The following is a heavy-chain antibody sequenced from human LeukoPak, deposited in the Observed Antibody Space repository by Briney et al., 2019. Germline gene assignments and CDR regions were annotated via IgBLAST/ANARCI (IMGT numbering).Heavy chain of an antibody. D-gene: IGHD6-6*01. Sequence: ASVNVSFKASGYTFTVYYMHWVRQAPGQGLEWMGWINPNSGGTNYAQKFQGRVTMTRDRYISTAYMELSRLRADDTAVYYCARDLPSSSSQADDYWGQGTLVTVSS. V-gene: IGHV1-2*02. CDR3: ARDLPSSSSQADDY. CDR2: INPNSGGT. CDR1: GYTFTVYY. J-gene: IGHJ4*02.